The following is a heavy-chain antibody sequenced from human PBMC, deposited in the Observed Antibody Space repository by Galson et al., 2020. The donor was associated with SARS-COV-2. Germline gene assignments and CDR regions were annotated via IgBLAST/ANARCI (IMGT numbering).Heavy chain of an antibody. CDR2: IDARGYNT. CDR3: ARVVSGPNVGRDAFIV. V-gene: IGHV3-23*01. CDR1: DFTFTNYA. J-gene: IGHJ3*01. D-gene: IGHD3-3*01. Sequence: GGSLRLSCSAFDFTFTNYALSWFRRAPGKGLQWVSSIDARGYNTYYTDSVKGRFTISRDNSQNTLYLQMNSVRADDTAVYHCARVVSGPNVGRDAFIVWGQGQRSPSL.